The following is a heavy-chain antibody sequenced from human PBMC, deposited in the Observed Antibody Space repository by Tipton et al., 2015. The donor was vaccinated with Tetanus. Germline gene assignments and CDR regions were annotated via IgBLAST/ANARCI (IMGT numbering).Heavy chain of an antibody. J-gene: IGHJ6*02. V-gene: IGHV4-59*01. D-gene: IGHD5-12*01. Sequence: TLSLTCTVSGGSISSYYWSWIRQPPGKGLEWIGYIYYSGSTNYNPSLKSRVTISVDTSKNQFSLKLNSVTAADTAVYYCARRREWVATGTYGMDVWGQGTTVTVSS. CDR3: ARRREWVATGTYGMDV. CDR2: IYYSGST. CDR1: GGSISSYY.